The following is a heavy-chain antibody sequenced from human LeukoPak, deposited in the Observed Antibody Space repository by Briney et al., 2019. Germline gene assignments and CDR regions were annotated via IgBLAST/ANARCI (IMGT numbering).Heavy chain of an antibody. V-gene: IGHV3-43*02. CDR2: ISWDGGST. CDR1: GFTFDDYA. CDR3: AKDHYYGSGSYSRWVYFDY. D-gene: IGHD3-10*01. Sequence: GGSLRLSCAASGFTFDDYAMHWVRQAPGRGLEWVSLISWDGGSTYYADSVKGRFTISRDNSKNSLYLQMNSLRTEDTALYFCAKDHYYGSGSYSRWVYFDYWGQGTLVTVSS. J-gene: IGHJ4*02.